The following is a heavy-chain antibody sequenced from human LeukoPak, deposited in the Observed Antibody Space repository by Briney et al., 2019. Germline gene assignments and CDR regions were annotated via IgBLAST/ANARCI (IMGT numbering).Heavy chain of an antibody. CDR2: IYYSGST. CDR1: GGSISSSSYY. CDR3: ARREWTNYFDY. D-gene: IGHD3-3*01. Sequence: SETLSLTCTVSGGSISSSSYYWGWIRQPPGKGLEWIGSIYYSGSTYYNPSLKSRVTISVDTSKNQFSLKLSSVTAADTAVYYCARREWTNYFDYWGRGTLVTVSS. J-gene: IGHJ4*02. V-gene: IGHV4-39*01.